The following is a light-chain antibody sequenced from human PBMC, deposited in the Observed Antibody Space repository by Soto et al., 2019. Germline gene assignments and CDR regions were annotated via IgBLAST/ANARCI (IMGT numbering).Light chain of an antibody. V-gene: IGKV3-15*01. CDR2: GAS. Sequence: EIVMTQSPATVSLSPGERATLSCRASPGVSNTLAWYQQRPGQAPRLLIYGASIRAPGIPARFSGGGSGTEFTLTITSLQSEDFAVYYCQQFNTWPPVTFGGGTKVEIK. CDR3: QQFNTWPPVT. CDR1: PGVSNT. J-gene: IGKJ4*01.